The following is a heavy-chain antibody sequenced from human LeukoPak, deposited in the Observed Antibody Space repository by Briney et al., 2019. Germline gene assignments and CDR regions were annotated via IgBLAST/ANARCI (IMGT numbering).Heavy chain of an antibody. D-gene: IGHD6-19*01. V-gene: IGHV4-38-2*02. Sequence: PSETLSLTCTVSGYSISSGYYWGWIRQPPGKGLEWIGSIYHSGSTYYNPSLKSRVTISVDTSKNQFSLKLSSVTAADTAVYYCARDKTIAVAGLFDYWGQGTLVTVSS. CDR3: ARDKTIAVAGLFDY. J-gene: IGHJ4*02. CDR2: IYHSGST. CDR1: GYSISSGYY.